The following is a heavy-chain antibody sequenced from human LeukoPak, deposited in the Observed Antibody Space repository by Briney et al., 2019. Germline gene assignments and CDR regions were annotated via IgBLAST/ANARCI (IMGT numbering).Heavy chain of an antibody. CDR2: IIPILGIA. V-gene: IGHV1-69*04. Sequence: SVKVSCKASGGTFSSYAISWVRQAPGQGLEWMGRIIPILGIANYAQEFQGRVTITADKSTSTAYMELSSLRSEDTAVYYCARSDGYNYVFDYWGQGTLVTVSS. J-gene: IGHJ4*02. CDR3: ARSDGYNYVFDY. D-gene: IGHD2-21*01. CDR1: GGTFSSYA.